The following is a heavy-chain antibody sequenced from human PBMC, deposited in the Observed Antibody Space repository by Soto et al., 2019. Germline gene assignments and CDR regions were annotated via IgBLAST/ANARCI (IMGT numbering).Heavy chain of an antibody. CDR3: ARQDYYDSSGYYFFDY. V-gene: IGHV1-69*13. CDR1: VGSFSSYA. D-gene: IGHD3-22*01. CDR2: IIPIFGTA. J-gene: IGHJ4*02. Sequence: GXSVKVSCKASVGSFSSYAISWVRQAPGQGLEWMGGIIPIFGTANYAQKFQGRVTITADESTSTAYMELSSLRSEDTAVYYCARQDYYDSSGYYFFDYWGQGTLVTVSS.